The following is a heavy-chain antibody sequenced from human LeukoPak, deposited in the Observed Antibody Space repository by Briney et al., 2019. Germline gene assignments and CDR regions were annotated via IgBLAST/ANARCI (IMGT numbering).Heavy chain of an antibody. Sequence: GASVKVSCKASGYTFTSYGISWVRQAPGQGLEWMGWISAYNGNTNYAQKLQGRVTMTTDTSTSTTYMELRSLRSDDTAVYYCARTPQFGVVIIYWFDPCGQGTLVTVSS. CDR3: ARTPQFGVVIIYWFDP. V-gene: IGHV1-18*01. CDR2: ISAYNGNT. D-gene: IGHD3-3*01. J-gene: IGHJ5*02. CDR1: GYTFTSYG.